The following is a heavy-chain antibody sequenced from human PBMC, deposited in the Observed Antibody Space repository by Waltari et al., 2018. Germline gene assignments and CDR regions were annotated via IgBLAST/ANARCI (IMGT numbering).Heavy chain of an antibody. Sequence: EVQLLESGGALVRPGGSLRLSCAASGFTLSNFGMSWVRQAPGKGLEWVSKINGNSERILYVDSVKGRFTIFRDNSINTLYLQMTSLRAEDTAVYYCTKDFSTSWNVEDWGQGTLVTVSS. CDR3: TKDFSTSWNVED. J-gene: IGHJ4*02. CDR2: INGNSERI. V-gene: IGHV3-23*01. D-gene: IGHD1-1*01. CDR1: GFTLSNFG.